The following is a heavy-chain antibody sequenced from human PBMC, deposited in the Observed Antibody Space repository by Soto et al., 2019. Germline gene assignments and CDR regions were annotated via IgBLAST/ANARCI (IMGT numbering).Heavy chain of an antibody. CDR2: IYDTGST. J-gene: IGHJ5*02. CDR3: ARCPIDHNWFDP. Sequence: SETLSLTCTVSGSDITTYYWSWLRQSPGKGLEWIGHIYDTGSTTYNPSLKSRVTISVDTSNKQFSLRLTSVTAADTAVYYCARCPIDHNWFDPWGRGTLVTVSS. CDR1: GSDITTYY. V-gene: IGHV4-59*01. D-gene: IGHD3-9*01.